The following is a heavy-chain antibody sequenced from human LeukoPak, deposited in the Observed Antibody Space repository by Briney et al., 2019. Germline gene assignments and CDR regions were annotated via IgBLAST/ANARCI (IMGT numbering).Heavy chain of an antibody. CDR3: AKASDYYGSGRDDAFDI. D-gene: IGHD3-10*01. Sequence: GGSLRLSCAASGFIFSSYWMHWVRQAPGKGLQWVANIKQDGTEKYYVDSVKGRFTISRDNSKNTLYLQMNSLRAEDTAVYYCAKASDYYGSGRDDAFDIWGQGTMVTVSS. V-gene: IGHV3-7*01. CDR1: GFIFSSYW. J-gene: IGHJ3*02. CDR2: IKQDGTEK.